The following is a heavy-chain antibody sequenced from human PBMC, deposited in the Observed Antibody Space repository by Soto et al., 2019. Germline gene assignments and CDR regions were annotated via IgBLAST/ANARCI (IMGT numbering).Heavy chain of an antibody. V-gene: IGHV3-74*01. CDR1: GFTFSSYW. J-gene: IGHJ4*02. D-gene: IGHD3-9*01. CDR2: INSDGSST. CDR3: ARGYYDILTGYYDTGYSDY. Sequence: GGSLRLSCAASGFTFSSYWMHWVRQAPGKGLVWVSRINSDGSSTSHADSVKGRFTISRDNAKNTLYLQMNSLRAEETAVYYCARGYYDILTGYYDTGYSDYWGQGTLVTVSS.